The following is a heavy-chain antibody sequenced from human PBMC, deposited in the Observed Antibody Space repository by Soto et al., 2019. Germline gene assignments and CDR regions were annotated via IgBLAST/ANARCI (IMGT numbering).Heavy chain of an antibody. V-gene: IGHV3-7*01. D-gene: IGHD3-16*01. CDR1: GFTFSGNW. Sequence: EVQLVESGGGLVQPGGSLRLSCAASGFTFSGNWMTWVRQAPGKGLEWVANIKEDGSEKNYVDSVEGRFTISRDNAKNSLYLQMNSLRADDTAVYYCARGGSESDYWGQGTLVPVSS. J-gene: IGHJ4*02. CDR3: ARGGSESDY. CDR2: IKEDGSEK.